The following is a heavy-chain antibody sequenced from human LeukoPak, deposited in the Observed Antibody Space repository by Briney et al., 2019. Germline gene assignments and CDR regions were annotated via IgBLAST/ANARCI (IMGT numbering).Heavy chain of an antibody. V-gene: IGHV4-59*01. CDR2: IYYSGST. J-gene: IGHJ4*02. Sequence: TSETLSLTCTVSGGSISSYYWSWIRQPPGKGLEWIGYIYYSGSTNYHPSLKSRVTISVDTSKNQFSLKLSSVTAADTAVYYCARGSIAAAGPEVGSYYFDYWGQGTLVTVSS. CDR3: ARGSIAAAGPEVGSYYFDY. CDR1: GGSISSYY. D-gene: IGHD6-13*01.